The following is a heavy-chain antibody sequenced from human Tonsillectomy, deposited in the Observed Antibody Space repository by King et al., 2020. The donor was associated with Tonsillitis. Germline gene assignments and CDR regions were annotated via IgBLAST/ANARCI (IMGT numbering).Heavy chain of an antibody. Sequence: VQLVESGGGVVQPGRSLRLSCAASGFSFSNYAMHWVRQPPGKGLEWVALTSYDGNDKYYADSVRGRFTISRDNSKNTLYLQMNSLRAEDTAVYSCARSRFDSSGYYTFFYGLDVWGQGTTVTVSS. CDR3: ARSRFDSSGYYTFFYGLDV. J-gene: IGHJ6*02. V-gene: IGHV3-30-3*01. CDR2: TSYDGNDK. CDR1: GFSFSNYA. D-gene: IGHD3-22*01.